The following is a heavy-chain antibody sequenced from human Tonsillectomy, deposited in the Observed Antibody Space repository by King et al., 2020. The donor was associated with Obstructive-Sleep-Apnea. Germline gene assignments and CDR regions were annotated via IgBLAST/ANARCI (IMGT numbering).Heavy chain of an antibody. J-gene: IGHJ3*02. D-gene: IGHD1-7*01. CDR2: ISNTNTI. CDR1: GFTFSDYS. CDR3: AAETPPPNYHSFDI. Sequence: DVQLVESGGDLVQPGGSLRLSCAASGFTFSDYSMNWVRQAPGKGLEWVSYISNTNTIHYADSVEGRFTISRDNAKNSLYLQMNSLRVDDTAVYYCAAETPPPNYHSFDIWGQGTMVTVSS. V-gene: IGHV3-48*04.